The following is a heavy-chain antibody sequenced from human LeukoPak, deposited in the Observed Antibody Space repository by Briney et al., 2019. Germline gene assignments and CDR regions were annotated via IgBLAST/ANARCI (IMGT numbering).Heavy chain of an antibody. V-gene: IGHV1-69*13. J-gene: IGHJ4*02. Sequence: GASVKVSCKASGGTFSSYAISWVRQAPGQGLEWMGGIIPIFGTANYAQKFQGRVTITADESTSTAYMELSSLRSEDTAVYYCARVGVGSSWIGYWGQGTLVTVSS. CDR1: GGTFSSYA. D-gene: IGHD6-13*01. CDR2: IIPIFGTA. CDR3: ARVGVGSSWIGY.